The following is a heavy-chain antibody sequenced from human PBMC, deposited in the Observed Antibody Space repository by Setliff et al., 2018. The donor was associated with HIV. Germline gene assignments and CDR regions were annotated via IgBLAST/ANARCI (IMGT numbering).Heavy chain of an antibody. CDR3: ARGRGRYYDGRSYLDY. J-gene: IGHJ4*02. Sequence: ASVKVSCKTSGYTFTSYDINWVRQATGQGLEWMGWMNPNSGNRGYAQKFQGRVTISRNTSISTAYMELSGLRSEDTAVYYCARGRGRYYDGRSYLDYWGQGTLVTVSS. CDR1: GYTFTSYD. CDR2: MNPNSGNR. V-gene: IGHV1-8*03. D-gene: IGHD3-22*01.